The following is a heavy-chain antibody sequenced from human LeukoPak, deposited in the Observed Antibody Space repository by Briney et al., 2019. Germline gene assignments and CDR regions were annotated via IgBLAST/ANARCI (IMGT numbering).Heavy chain of an antibody. D-gene: IGHD3-9*01. CDR3: ARDRAGYYNVDWFDP. CDR1: GGSISSSSYY. CDR2: IYYSGST. Sequence: SETLSLTGTVSGGSISSSSYYWGWIRQPPGKGLEWIGSIYYSGSTYYNPSLKSRVTISVDTSKNQFSLKLSSVTAADTAVYYCARDRAGYYNVDWFDPWGQGTLVTVSS. J-gene: IGHJ5*02. V-gene: IGHV4-39*07.